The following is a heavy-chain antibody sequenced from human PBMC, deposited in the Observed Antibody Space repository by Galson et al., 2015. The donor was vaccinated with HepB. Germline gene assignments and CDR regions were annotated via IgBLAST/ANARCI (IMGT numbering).Heavy chain of an antibody. CDR3: SRGTMMPDF. J-gene: IGHJ4*02. V-gene: IGHV1-2*02. CDR1: GYTFSAYY. D-gene: IGHD3-22*01. Sequence: SVKVSCKASGYTFSAYYLHWVRQAPGQGLEWMGWINPDSGGTKYAQKFQGRVTMTRDTSISTVYMELSRLRSDDSAVYYCSRGTMMPDFWGQGTLVTVSS. CDR2: INPDSGGT.